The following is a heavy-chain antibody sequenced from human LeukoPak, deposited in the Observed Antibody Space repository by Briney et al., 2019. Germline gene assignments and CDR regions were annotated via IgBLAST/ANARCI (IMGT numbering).Heavy chain of an antibody. Sequence: TGGSLRLSCTASGFTFGDYAMSWVRQAPGKGLEWVSSISSSSSYIYYADSVKGRFTISRDNAKNSLYLQMNSLRAEDTAVYYCARAFVEDSDWFDPWGQGTLVTVSS. D-gene: IGHD4-11*01. CDR1: GFTFGDYA. J-gene: IGHJ5*02. V-gene: IGHV3-21*01. CDR2: ISSSSSYI. CDR3: ARAFVEDSDWFDP.